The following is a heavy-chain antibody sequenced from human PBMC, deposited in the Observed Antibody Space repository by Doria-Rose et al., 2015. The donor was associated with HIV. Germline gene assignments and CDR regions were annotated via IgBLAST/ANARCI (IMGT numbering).Heavy chain of an antibody. J-gene: IGHJ4*02. D-gene: IGHD6-13*01. Sequence: QITLKESGPVLVKPTETLTLTCTVSGVSLSSPGMGVSWIRQPPGKALEWLANIYSDDERSYTTSLKSRLTISRVTSKSQVVLTMTDMDPVDTATYYCARIKSSRWYHKYYFDFWGQGPLVIVSA. CDR3: ARIKSSRWYHKYYFDF. CDR1: GVSLSSPGMG. V-gene: IGHV2-26*01. CDR2: IYSDDER.